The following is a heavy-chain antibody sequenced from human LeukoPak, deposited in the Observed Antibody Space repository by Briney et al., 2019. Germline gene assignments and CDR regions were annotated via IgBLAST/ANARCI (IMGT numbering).Heavy chain of an antibody. V-gene: IGHV3-74*01. CDR1: GFTFSSYW. D-gene: IGHD1-26*01. J-gene: IGHJ5*02. Sequence: PGGALRLSCAASGFTFSSYWMHWVRQAPGKGLEGVSRINSDGRSTNYADSVKGRFTLSRHNAKNTLYLQMNSLRAEDTAVYYCVSYRPSTWFDPWGQGTLVTVSS. CDR2: INSDGRST. CDR3: VSYRPSTWFDP.